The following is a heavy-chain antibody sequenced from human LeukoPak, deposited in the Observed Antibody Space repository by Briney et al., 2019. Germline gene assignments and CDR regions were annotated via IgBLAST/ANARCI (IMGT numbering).Heavy chain of an antibody. CDR1: GGSISSNGYY. V-gene: IGHV4-39*01. Sequence: SETLSLTCTVSGGSISSNGYYWGWIRQSPGEGLEWIGNIYYSGITYYNASLKSRVTISVDTSKNQFSLKVRSVTAADTAVYYCARTPLSYGWNWFDPWGQGTLVTVSS. D-gene: IGHD3-16*01. J-gene: IGHJ5*02. CDR3: ARTPLSYGWNWFDP. CDR2: IYYSGIT.